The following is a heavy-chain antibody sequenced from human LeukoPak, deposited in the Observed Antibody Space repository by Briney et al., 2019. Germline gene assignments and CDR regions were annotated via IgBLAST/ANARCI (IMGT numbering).Heavy chain of an antibody. CDR2: LSYDGSNK. Sequence: GGSLRLSCAASGFTFSSYAMHWVRQARGKGLEWVAVLSYDGSNKYYADSVKGRFTISRDNSKNTLYLQMNSLRAEDTAVYYCAREPQPYYDFWSGYYSHWGQGTLVTVSS. CDR3: AREPQPYYDFWSGYYSH. J-gene: IGHJ4*02. V-gene: IGHV3-30-3*01. CDR1: GFTFSSYA. D-gene: IGHD3-3*01.